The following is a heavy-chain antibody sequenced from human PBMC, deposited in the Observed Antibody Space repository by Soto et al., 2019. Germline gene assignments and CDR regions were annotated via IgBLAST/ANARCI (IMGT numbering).Heavy chain of an antibody. CDR3: ARASQELVRCDY. CDR1: GYMFTSYD. CDR2: MNPNRNTT. V-gene: IGHV1-8*01. J-gene: IGHJ4*02. Sequence: QVQLVQSGAEVKKPGASVKVSCKASGYMFTSYDINWVRQAPGQGLEWMGWMNPNRNTTGYAQKLRGRVTMTRNPSISTAYMELSSLRSEDTAIYFCARASQELVRCDYWCQGTPVTVSS. D-gene: IGHD2-8*02.